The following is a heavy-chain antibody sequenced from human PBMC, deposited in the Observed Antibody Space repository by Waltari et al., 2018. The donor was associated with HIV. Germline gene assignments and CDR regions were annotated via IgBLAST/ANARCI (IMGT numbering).Heavy chain of an antibody. V-gene: IGHV4-61*02. CDR2: AYVTGAT. J-gene: IGHJ6*02. Sequence: HVQLEESGPGLVKPSQTPSSTCALPAGFTSPRTFWRCWVRPTDGKAPEWIGRAYVTGATNCSPSGTGRVSISRSTSRGHVCLRVASGTAAGTAVYYCAGETCLMAGGVSRYYVFNGIDVWGRGTTVSVSS. CDR3: AGETCLMAGGVSRYYVFNGIDV. D-gene: IGHD3-16*01. CDR1: AGFTSPRTFW.